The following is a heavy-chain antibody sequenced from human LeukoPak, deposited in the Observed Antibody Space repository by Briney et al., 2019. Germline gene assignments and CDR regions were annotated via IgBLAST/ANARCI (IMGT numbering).Heavy chain of an antibody. D-gene: IGHD3-16*01. Sequence: SCKASGGTFSSYAMSWVRQAPGQGLEWVSASSGSGGSTYYADSVKGRFTISRDNSKNTLYLQMNSLRAEDTAVYYCAKEAVTLFGGVANWFDPWGQGTLVTVSS. CDR2: SSGSGGST. CDR3: AKEAVTLFGGVANWFDP. CDR1: GGTFSSYA. J-gene: IGHJ5*02. V-gene: IGHV3-23*01.